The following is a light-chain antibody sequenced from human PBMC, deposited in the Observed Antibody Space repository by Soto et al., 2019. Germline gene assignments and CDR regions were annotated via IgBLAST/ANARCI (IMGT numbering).Light chain of an antibody. Sequence: QSVLTQPPSASGTPGQRVTISCSGSSSNIGSNFVYWYQQLPGTAPKVLIYGNSQRPSGVPDRFSGSKSGTSASLAISGLRSEDEADYYCASWDDSLSGHVVFGGGTKLTVL. CDR3: ASWDDSLSGHVV. V-gene: IGLV1-47*02. CDR2: GNS. J-gene: IGLJ2*01. CDR1: SSNIGSNF.